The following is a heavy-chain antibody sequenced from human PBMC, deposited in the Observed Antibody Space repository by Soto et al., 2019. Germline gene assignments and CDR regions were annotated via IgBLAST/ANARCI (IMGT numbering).Heavy chain of an antibody. CDR3: AKSNSGTYGGLDY. CDR1: GFTFDDYA. CDR2: ITWNSGSI. Sequence: GGSLRLSCAASGFTFDDYAMHWVRQAPGKGLEWVSFITWNSGSIGYADSVKGRFTISRDNAKNSLYLQVNSLRAEDTALYYCAKSNSGTYGGLDYWGQGTLVTVSS. D-gene: IGHD1-26*01. V-gene: IGHV3-9*01. J-gene: IGHJ4*02.